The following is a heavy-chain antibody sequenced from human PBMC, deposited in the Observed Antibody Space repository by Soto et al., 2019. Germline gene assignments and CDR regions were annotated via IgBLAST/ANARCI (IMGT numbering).Heavy chain of an antibody. CDR3: AASGRDVLGYAYKDTAGLVI. D-gene: IGHD2-2*03. Sequence: QVQLVQSGPEVKKPGSSVKVSCEASGGTFSNFAVNWVRQAPGQGLEWVGGLIPLFNVANYAQKFEGRVTIAADDSTSTAYLHLSSLRSAHTAVYYCAASGRDVLGYAYKDTAGLVIWGQGTMVTVSS. CDR2: LIPLFNVA. V-gene: IGHV1-69*01. CDR1: GGTFSNFA. J-gene: IGHJ3*02.